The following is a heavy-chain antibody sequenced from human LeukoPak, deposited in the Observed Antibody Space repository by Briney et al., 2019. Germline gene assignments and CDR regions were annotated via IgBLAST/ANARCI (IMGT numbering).Heavy chain of an antibody. CDR3: ARDTYLWEEIGAFDI. Sequence: GASVKVSCKASGYTFTGYYMHWVRQAPGQGLEWMGWINPNSGGTNYAQKFQGRVTMTRDTSNSTAYMELSRLRSDDTAVYYCARDTYLWEEIGAFDIWGQGTMVTVSS. CDR2: INPNSGGT. D-gene: IGHD1-26*01. V-gene: IGHV1-2*02. CDR1: GYTFTGYY. J-gene: IGHJ3*02.